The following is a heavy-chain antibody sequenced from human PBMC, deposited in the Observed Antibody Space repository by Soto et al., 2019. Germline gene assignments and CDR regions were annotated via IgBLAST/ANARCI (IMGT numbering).Heavy chain of an antibody. D-gene: IGHD6-13*01. CDR2: IYHSGST. CDR1: GGSMINTNW. J-gene: IGHJ4*02. V-gene: IGHV4-4*02. Sequence: QVQLPESGPGLVQPSGTLSLTCAVSGGSMINTNWWSWVRQPPGKGLEWIADIYHSGSTNYNPSLESRGAIAVDESKNLFSLELNSVTAADTAVYYCAGFPRSWMSASPDYWGQGILVTVSS. CDR3: AGFPRSWMSASPDY.